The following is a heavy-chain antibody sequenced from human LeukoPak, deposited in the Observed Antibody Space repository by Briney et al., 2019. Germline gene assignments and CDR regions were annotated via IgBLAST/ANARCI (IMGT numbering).Heavy chain of an antibody. CDR3: AKAYTIFGVVIFQYHYMDV. J-gene: IGHJ6*03. CDR2: ISYDGSNK. CDR1: GFTFSSFG. Sequence: GGSLGLSCVASGFTFSSFGMHWVRQAPGKGLEWVAVISYDGSNKYYADSVKGRFTISRDNSKNTLYLQMNSLRGEDTAVYYCAKAYTIFGVVIFQYHYMDVWGKGTTVTVSS. D-gene: IGHD3-3*01. V-gene: IGHV3-30*18.